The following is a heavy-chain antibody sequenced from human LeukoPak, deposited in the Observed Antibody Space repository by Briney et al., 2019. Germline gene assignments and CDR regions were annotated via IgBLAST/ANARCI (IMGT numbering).Heavy chain of an antibody. CDR1: GYTFTSYG. J-gene: IGHJ4*02. CDR2: ISAYNGNT. D-gene: IGHD2-21*02. CDR3: ARDLKAYCGGDCYSGY. V-gene: IGHV1-18*01. Sequence: ASVKVSCKASGYTFTSYGISWVRQAPGQGLEWMGWISAYNGNTNYAQKLQGRVIMTTDTSTSTAYMELRSLRSDDTAAYYCARDLKAYCGGDCYSGYWGQGTLVTVSS.